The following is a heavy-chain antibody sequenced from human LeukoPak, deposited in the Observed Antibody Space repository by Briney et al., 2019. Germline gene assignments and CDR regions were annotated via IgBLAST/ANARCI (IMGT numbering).Heavy chain of an antibody. CDR1: GFTFSSYG. J-gene: IGHJ4*02. Sequence: PGGSLRLSCAASGFTFSSYGMHWVRQAPGKGLEWVAVISYDGSNKYYADSVKGRFTISRDNSKNTLYLQMNSLRAEDTAVYYCARPSSGYSYGYDFDYWGQGTLVTVSS. CDR2: ISYDGSNK. V-gene: IGHV3-30*03. D-gene: IGHD5-18*01. CDR3: ARPSSGYSYGYDFDY.